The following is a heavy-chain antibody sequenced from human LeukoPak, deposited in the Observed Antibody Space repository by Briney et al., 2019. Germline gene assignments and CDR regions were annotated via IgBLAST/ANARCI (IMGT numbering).Heavy chain of an antibody. J-gene: IGHJ4*02. CDR2: INHSGST. D-gene: IGHD1-26*01. V-gene: IGHV4-34*01. Sequence: SEPLSFTCAVSGGSFSGYYWSWIRQPPGKGLEWIGEINHSGSTNYNPSLKSRVTISVDTSKNQFSLKLSSVTAADTAVYYCARGIVGATDFDYWGQGTLVTVSS. CDR3: ARGIVGATDFDY. CDR1: GGSFSGYY.